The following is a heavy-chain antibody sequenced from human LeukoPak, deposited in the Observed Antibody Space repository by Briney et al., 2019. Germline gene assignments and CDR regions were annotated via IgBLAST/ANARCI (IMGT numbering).Heavy chain of an antibody. CDR1: GFSFSSYT. J-gene: IGHJ4*02. CDR2: ITSSSSYI. Sequence: GGSLRLSCAASGFSFSSYTMNWVRQAPGKGLEWVSSITSSSSYIYYADSVKGRFTISRDNAMNSLYLQMNSLRAEDTAVYYCARHVVAVGFDYWGQGTLVTVSS. CDR3: ARHVVAVGFDY. V-gene: IGHV3-21*01. D-gene: IGHD3-22*01.